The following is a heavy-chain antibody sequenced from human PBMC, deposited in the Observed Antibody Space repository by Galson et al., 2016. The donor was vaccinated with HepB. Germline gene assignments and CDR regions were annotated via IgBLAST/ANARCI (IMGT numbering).Heavy chain of an antibody. V-gene: IGHV3-30*18. J-gene: IGHJ6*02. CDR1: GFTFSRYG. CDR2: ISYDGSNK. D-gene: IGHD6-13*01. CDR3: AKDLSSWYGYYYGMDV. Sequence: SLRLSCAASGFTFSRYGMHWVRQAPGKGLEWVAVISYDGSNKYYADSVKGRFTISRDNSKNTLYLQMNSLRAEDTAVYYCAKDLSSWYGYYYGMDVWGQGTTVTVSS.